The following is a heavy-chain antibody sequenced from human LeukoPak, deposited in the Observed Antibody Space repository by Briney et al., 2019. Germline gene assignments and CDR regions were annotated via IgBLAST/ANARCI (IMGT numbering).Heavy chain of an antibody. J-gene: IGHJ3*02. D-gene: IGHD2-2*01. Sequence: PGGSLRLSCAASGFTFSSYGMHWVRQAPGKGLEWVAFIRYDGSNKYYADSVKGRFTISRDNPKNTLYLQMNSLRAEDTAVYYCASPQDIVVVPAAQGGYDAFDIWGQGTMVTVSS. CDR2: IRYDGSNK. CDR1: GFTFSSYG. CDR3: ASPQDIVVVPAAQGGYDAFDI. V-gene: IGHV3-30*02.